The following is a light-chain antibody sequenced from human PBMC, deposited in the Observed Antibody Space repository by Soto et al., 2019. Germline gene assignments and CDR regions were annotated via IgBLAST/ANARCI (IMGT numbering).Light chain of an antibody. J-gene: IGKJ1*01. Sequence: ESMSTQSPGTLSLYPGERATLSCRASQSVSSSYLAWYQQKPGQAPGLLIYRTSNRATGIPDRFSGSGSGTDFTLTISRLEPEDFAVYWCQQYDSSPRTFGQGTKVDIK. CDR3: QQYDSSPRT. CDR2: RTS. CDR1: QSVSSSY. V-gene: IGKV3-20*01.